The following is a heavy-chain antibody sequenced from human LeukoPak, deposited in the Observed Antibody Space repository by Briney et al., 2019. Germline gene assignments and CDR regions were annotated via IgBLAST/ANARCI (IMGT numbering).Heavy chain of an antibody. V-gene: IGHV3-7*01. CDR1: GFTFGSYW. D-gene: IGHD4-17*01. Sequence: GGSQRLSCAASGFTFGSYWMSWVRQAPGKGPEWVANIKKDGSEKKYVDSVKGRFTISRDNAKNSLYLQMSSLRAEDTAVYYCVRDYPVTNPLWGQGTRVTVSS. CDR2: IKKDGSEK. CDR3: VRDYPVTNPL. J-gene: IGHJ4*02.